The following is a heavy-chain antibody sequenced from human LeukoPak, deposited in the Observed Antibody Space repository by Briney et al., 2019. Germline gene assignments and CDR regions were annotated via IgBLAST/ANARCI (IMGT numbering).Heavy chain of an antibody. J-gene: IGHJ4*02. CDR2: IFYSGST. CDR1: GGSISSSSYY. CDR3: ARGLVGATSNNFDY. D-gene: IGHD1-26*01. Sequence: SETLSLTCTVSGGSISSSSYYWGWIRQPPGKGLEWIGSIFYSGSTYYNPSLKSRVTISVDASKNQFSLKLSSVTAADTAVYYCARGLVGATSNNFDYWGQGTLVTVSS. V-gene: IGHV4-39*07.